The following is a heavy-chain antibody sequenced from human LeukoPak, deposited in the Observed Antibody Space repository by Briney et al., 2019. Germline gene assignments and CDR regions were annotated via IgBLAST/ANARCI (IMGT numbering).Heavy chain of an antibody. J-gene: IGHJ3*01. CDR2: IIGSGSEM. Sequence: PGGSLRLSCGVSGFTFNSYSMNWVRQAPGKGLEWVASIIGSGSEMFYADSLKGRFTISRDNSENSLYLQMNSLRVEDTAVYYCAKVQSDIVGAMFFAFDVWGRGTMVSVSS. D-gene: IGHD1-26*01. V-gene: IGHV3-21*06. CDR3: AKVQSDIVGAMFFAFDV. CDR1: GFTFNSYS.